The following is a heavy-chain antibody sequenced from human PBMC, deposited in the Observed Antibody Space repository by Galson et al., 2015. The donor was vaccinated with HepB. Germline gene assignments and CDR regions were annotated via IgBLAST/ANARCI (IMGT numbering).Heavy chain of an antibody. CDR1: GFTFSSYA. CDR2: ISGSGGST. Sequence: SLRLSCAASGFTFSSYAMSWVRQAPGKGLEWVSAISGSGGSTYYADSVKGRFTISRDNSKNTLYLQMNSLRAEDTAVYYCAKDNADFGVVSTCFDYWGQGTLVTVSS. J-gene: IGHJ4*02. CDR3: AKDNADFGVVSTCFDY. V-gene: IGHV3-23*01. D-gene: IGHD3-3*01.